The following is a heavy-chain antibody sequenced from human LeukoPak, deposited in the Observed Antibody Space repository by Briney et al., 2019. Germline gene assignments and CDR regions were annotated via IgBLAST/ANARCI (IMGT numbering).Heavy chain of an antibody. D-gene: IGHD2-15*01. CDR1: GGTFSSYA. CDR3: ARVQGYCSDGRCLF. J-gene: IGHJ4*02. V-gene: IGHV1-2*02. Sequence: ASVTVSCTASGGTFSSYAISWVRQAPGQGLEWMGWVNPKGGDTDYAQKFKDRVTMTRDTSITTAYMELTRLTSDDTAVYYCARVQGYCSDGRCLFWGQGTLVTVSS. CDR2: VNPKGGDT.